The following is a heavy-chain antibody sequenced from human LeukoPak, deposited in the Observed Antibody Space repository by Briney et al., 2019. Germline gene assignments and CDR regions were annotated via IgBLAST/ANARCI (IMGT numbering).Heavy chain of an antibody. J-gene: IGHJ3*02. CDR1: GYTFTSYG. Sequence: ASVKVSCKASGYTFTSYGISWVRQAPGQGLERMGWISAYNGNTNYAQKLQGRVTMTTDTSTSTAYMELRSLRSDDTAVYYCASRVSDYGSGSFESDAFDIWGQGTMVTVSS. CDR3: ASRVSDYGSGSFESDAFDI. V-gene: IGHV1-18*01. D-gene: IGHD3-10*01. CDR2: ISAYNGNT.